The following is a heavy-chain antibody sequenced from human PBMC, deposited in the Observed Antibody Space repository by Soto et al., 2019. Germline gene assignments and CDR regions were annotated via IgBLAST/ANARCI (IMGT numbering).Heavy chain of an antibody. CDR1: GFTFSDYY. J-gene: IGHJ5*02. V-gene: IGHV3-11*06. Sequence: GGSLRPSCAASGFTFSDYYMSWIRQAPGKGLEWVSYISSSSSYTNYADSVKGRFTISRDNAKNSLYLQMNSLRDEDTAVYYCARESRFLEWLSLNWFDPWGQGTLVTVSS. CDR2: ISSSSSYT. CDR3: ARESRFLEWLSLNWFDP. D-gene: IGHD3-3*01.